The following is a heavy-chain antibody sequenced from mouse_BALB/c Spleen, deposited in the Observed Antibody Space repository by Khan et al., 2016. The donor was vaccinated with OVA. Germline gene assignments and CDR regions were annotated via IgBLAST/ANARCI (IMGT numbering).Heavy chain of an antibody. J-gene: IGHJ2*01. CDR2: FFPGTDNV. V-gene: IGHV1S132*01. Sequence: QVQLKESGAELVRPGTSVKLSCKTSGYIFTTYWIHWVKQRSGQGLVWIARFFPGTDNVYYNEKLKDRATLTADKSYNNAFMQLNTLNSEATAAYCCAREGDLDYFDYWGQGTTLTVSS. CDR1: GYIFTTYW. CDR3: AREGDLDYFDY.